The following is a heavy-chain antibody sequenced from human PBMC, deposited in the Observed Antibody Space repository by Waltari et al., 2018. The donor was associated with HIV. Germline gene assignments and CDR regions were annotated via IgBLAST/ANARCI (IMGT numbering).Heavy chain of an antibody. Sequence: QVQLVQSGAEVKKPGASVKVYCKASGSTFTRHSMHLVTTAPGQGPGWRGWINPNSGGTNYAQKFQGRVTMTRDTSISTAYMELSRLRSDDTAVYYCATALYSSSSAGSIDYWGQGTLVTVSS. CDR2: INPNSGGT. V-gene: IGHV1-2*02. CDR3: ATALYSSSSAGSIDY. D-gene: IGHD6-6*01. J-gene: IGHJ4*02. CDR1: GSTFTRHS.